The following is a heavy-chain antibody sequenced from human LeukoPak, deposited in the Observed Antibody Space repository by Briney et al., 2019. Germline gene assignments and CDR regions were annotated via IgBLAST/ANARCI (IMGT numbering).Heavy chain of an antibody. J-gene: IGHJ5*02. D-gene: IGHD3-22*01. V-gene: IGHV3-33*01. CDR2: IWYDGSNK. Sequence: GGSLRLSCAASGFTFSSYGMHRVRQAPGKGLEWVAVIWYDGSNKYTADSVKGRFTISRDNSKNTLHLQMTSLRAEDTAVYYCAREARYYDSSGSNWFDPWGQGTLVTVSS. CDR1: GFTFSSYG. CDR3: AREARYYDSSGSNWFDP.